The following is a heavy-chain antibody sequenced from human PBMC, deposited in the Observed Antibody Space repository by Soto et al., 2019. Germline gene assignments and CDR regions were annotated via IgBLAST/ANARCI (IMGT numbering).Heavy chain of an antibody. D-gene: IGHD2-2*01. CDR1: GYTFSNYG. CDR3: ARVVPGAEAWFGT. V-gene: IGHV1-18*01. CDR2: ISLYSDGT. Sequence: QVQLVQSGGEVKRPGASVKVSRKTSGYTFSNYGITWVRQAPGQPLEWLGWISLYSDGTNYAQKFQGRVSMTTDTSTPTAYMELRSLRSDDTAVYYCARVVPGAEAWFGTWGQGTLVTVSA. J-gene: IGHJ5*02.